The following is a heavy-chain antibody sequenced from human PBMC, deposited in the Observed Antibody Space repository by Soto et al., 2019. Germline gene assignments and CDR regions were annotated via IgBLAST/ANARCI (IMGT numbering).Heavy chain of an antibody. CDR1: GFTFSSYA. J-gene: IGHJ4*02. CDR3: ARGVLYYYDSSGSEKPLFAY. CDR2: ISYDGSNK. Sequence: GGSLRLSCAASGFTFSSYAMHWVRQAPGKGLEWVAVISYDGSNKYYADSVKGRFTISRDNSKNTLYLQMNSLRAEDTAVYYCARGVLYYYDSSGSEKPLFAYWGQGTLVTVS. V-gene: IGHV3-30-3*01. D-gene: IGHD3-22*01.